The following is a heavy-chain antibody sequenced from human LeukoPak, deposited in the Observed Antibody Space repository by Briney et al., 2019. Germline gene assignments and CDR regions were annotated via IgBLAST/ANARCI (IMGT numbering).Heavy chain of an antibody. CDR1: GFTFRNYG. J-gene: IGHJ4*02. CDR2: ISGSGGTT. V-gene: IGHV3-23*01. CDR3: ARDQYDTWSRRGNFDS. Sequence: GGSLRLSFAVSGFTFRNYGMSWVRQAPGKGLEWVSGISGSGGTTYYADSVKGRFTISRDNTKNSLYLQMNSLRAEDTAVFYCARDQYDTWSRRGNFDSWGQGTLVIVSS. D-gene: IGHD3/OR15-3a*01.